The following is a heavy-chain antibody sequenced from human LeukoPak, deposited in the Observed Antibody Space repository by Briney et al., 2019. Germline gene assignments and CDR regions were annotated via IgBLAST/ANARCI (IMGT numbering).Heavy chain of an antibody. CDR2: IYYSGST. CDR1: GGSISSGDYY. D-gene: IGHD6-13*01. Sequence: SETLSLTCTVSGGSISSGDYYWRWIRQPPGKSLEWFVYIYYSGSTYYNPSLKSRVTISVDTSKNQFSLKLSSVTAADTAVYYCARELAAGPYYFDYWGQGTLVTVSS. CDR3: ARELAAGPYYFDY. V-gene: IGHV4-30-4*08. J-gene: IGHJ4*02.